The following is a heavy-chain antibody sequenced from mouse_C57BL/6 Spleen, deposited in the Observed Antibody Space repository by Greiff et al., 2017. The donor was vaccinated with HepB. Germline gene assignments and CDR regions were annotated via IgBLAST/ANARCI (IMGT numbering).Heavy chain of an antibody. CDR2: ISSGGSYT. CDR1: GFTFSSYG. V-gene: IGHV5-6*01. Sequence: EVKLMESGGDLVKPGGSLKLSCAASGFTFSSYGMSWVRQTPDKRLEWVATISSGGSYTYYPDSVKGRFTISRDNAKNTLYLQMSSLKSEDTAMYYCARQEGNYGSSFYAMDYWGQGTSVTVSS. D-gene: IGHD1-1*01. CDR3: ARQEGNYGSSFYAMDY. J-gene: IGHJ4*01.